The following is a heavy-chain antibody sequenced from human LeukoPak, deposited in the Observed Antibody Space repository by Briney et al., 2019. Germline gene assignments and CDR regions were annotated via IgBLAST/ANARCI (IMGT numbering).Heavy chain of an antibody. J-gene: IGHJ4*02. CDR2: IIPISDSP. D-gene: IGHD3-10*01. CDR3: ASGLLWFGELY. CDR1: GGTFMTDV. Sequence: SVKVSCKASGGTFMTDVFSWVRQAPGQALEWMGGIIPISDSPHSAQRFQGRVTITADKSTSTVNMELSNLTSEDTAVYYCASGLLWFGELYWGQGTLVTVSS. V-gene: IGHV1-69*06.